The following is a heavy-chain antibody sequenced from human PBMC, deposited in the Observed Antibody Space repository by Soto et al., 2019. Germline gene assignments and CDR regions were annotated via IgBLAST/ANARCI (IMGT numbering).Heavy chain of an antibody. CDR3: ARFVVPAANNWFDP. V-gene: IGHV4-30-4*01. Sequence: SETLSLTCTVSGGSISSGDYYWSWIRQPPGKGLEWIGYIYYSGSTYYNPSLKSRVTISVDTSKNQFSLKLSSVTAADTAVYYCARFVVPAANNWFDPWGQGTLVT. CDR1: GGSISSGDYY. CDR2: IYYSGST. D-gene: IGHD2-2*01. J-gene: IGHJ5*02.